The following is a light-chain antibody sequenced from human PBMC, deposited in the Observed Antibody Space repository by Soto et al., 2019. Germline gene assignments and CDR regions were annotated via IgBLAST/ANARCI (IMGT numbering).Light chain of an antibody. Sequence: RLTQSPSSLSASVGDTVTISCRASQDISTYLAWYQQKPGKAPTLLIFGASSLYNGVPPRFAGSGSGSESTLTINRLQPDDLATYYCQHYSLYSAPFGQGTRV. J-gene: IGKJ5*01. CDR3: QHYSLYSAP. CDR2: GAS. CDR1: QDISTY. V-gene: IGKV1-5*01.